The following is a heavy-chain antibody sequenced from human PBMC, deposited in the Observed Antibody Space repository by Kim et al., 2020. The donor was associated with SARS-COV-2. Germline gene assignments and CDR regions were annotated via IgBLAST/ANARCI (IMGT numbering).Heavy chain of an antibody. Sequence: ASVKVSCKASGYTFTSYGISWVRQAPGQGLEWMGWISAYNCNTNYAQKLQGRVTMTTDTSTSTAYMELRSLRSDDTAVYYCARSYYGSGSYYNGGSYYYGMDVWGQGTTVTVSS. V-gene: IGHV1-18*01. CDR2: ISAYNCNT. J-gene: IGHJ6*02. CDR3: ARSYYGSGSYYNGGSYYYGMDV. CDR1: GYTFTSYG. D-gene: IGHD3-10*01.